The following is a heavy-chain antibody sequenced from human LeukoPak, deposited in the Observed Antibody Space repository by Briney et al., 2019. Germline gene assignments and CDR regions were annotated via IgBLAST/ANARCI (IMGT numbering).Heavy chain of an antibody. D-gene: IGHD4-23*01. V-gene: IGHV4-59*11. CDR1: SGSISSHY. Sequence: PSETLSLTCTVSSGSISSHYWSWIRQPPGKGLEWIGYIYYSGSTNYNPSLKSRVTISVDTSKSQFSLKLTSVTAADTAVYYCARDSGGTDYWGQGTLVTVSS. CDR3: ARDSGGTDY. J-gene: IGHJ4*02. CDR2: IYYSGST.